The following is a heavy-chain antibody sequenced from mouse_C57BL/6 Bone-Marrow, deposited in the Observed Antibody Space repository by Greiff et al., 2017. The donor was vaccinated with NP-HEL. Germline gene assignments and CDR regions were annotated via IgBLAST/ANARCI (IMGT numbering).Heavy chain of an antibody. J-gene: IGHJ2*01. CDR1: GYAFTNYL. Sequence: LQQSGAELVRPGTSVKVSCKASGYAFTNYLIEWVKQRPGQGLEWIGVINPGSGGTNYNEKFKGKATLTADKSSSTAYMQLSSLTSEDSAVYFCARCYYDYFDYWGQGTTLTVSS. CDR2: INPGSGGT. V-gene: IGHV1-54*01. D-gene: IGHD1-1*01. CDR3: ARCYYDYFDY.